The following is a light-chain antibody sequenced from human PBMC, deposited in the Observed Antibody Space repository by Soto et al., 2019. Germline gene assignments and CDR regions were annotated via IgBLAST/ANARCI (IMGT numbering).Light chain of an antibody. CDR1: QSISTS. Sequence: EIVLTQSPATLSLSPGERATLSCRASQSISTSLAWYQQKPGQTPRLLIYDASNRATGIPARFSGSGSGTDFSLTISSLEPEDFAIYYCQQYNNWPPYTFGQGTKLEIK. J-gene: IGKJ2*01. CDR3: QQYNNWPPYT. CDR2: DAS. V-gene: IGKV3-11*01.